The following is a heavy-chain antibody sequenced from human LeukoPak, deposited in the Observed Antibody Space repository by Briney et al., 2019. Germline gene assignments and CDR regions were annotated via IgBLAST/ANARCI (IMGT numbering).Heavy chain of an antibody. CDR2: ISGRGVNT. CDR3: AKESYYYDSTGYKAYYFDY. V-gene: IGHV3-23*01. CDR1: GFTFSSDA. J-gene: IGHJ4*02. Sequence: GGSLGLSCAASGFTFSSDAMSWVRQAPGKGLEWVSAISGRGVNTYNADSVKGRFTISRDISKNTLYLQMNSLRAEDTAVYYCAKESYYYDSTGYKAYYFDYWGQGTLVTVSS. D-gene: IGHD3-22*01.